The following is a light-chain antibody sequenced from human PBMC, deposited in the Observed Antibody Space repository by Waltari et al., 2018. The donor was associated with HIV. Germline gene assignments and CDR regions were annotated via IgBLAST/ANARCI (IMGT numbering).Light chain of an antibody. CDR3: QVWDSSSDHWV. V-gene: IGLV3-21*04. CDR1: NIESNS. Sequence: SNVLTQPPSVSVAPGQTARITCGGNNIESNSVHWYQQKPGQPPLLILSSDSDRPSGTPGRFSCSDSGNTATPTIRRVEVGEEADYYWQVWDSSSDHWVFGGGTKLTVL. CDR2: SDS. J-gene: IGLJ3*02.